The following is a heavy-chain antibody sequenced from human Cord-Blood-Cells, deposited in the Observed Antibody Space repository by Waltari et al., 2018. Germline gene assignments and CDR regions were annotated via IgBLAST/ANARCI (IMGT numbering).Heavy chain of an antibody. D-gene: IGHD6-13*01. Sequence: QVQLVQSGAEVKKPGSSVKVSCKASGGTFSSYAISWVRQAPGHGLEWMGGIIPIFGTANYAQKFQGRVTITADESTSTAYMELSSLRSEDTAVYYCARESPSFDSSTPRDDAFDIWGQGTMVTVSS. V-gene: IGHV1-69*01. J-gene: IGHJ3*02. CDR3: ARESPSFDSSTPRDDAFDI. CDR2: IIPIFGTA. CDR1: GGTFSSYA.